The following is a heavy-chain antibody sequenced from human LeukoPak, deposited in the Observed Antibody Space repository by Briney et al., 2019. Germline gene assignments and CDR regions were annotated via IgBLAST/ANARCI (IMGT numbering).Heavy chain of an antibody. CDR3: ARVVRGYSYGSGWFDP. D-gene: IGHD5-18*01. J-gene: IGHJ5*02. CDR1: GGSISSYH. CDR2: FYYSGST. Sequence: SETLSLTCTVSGGSISSYHWSWIRQPPGKGLEWIGFFYYSGSTNYNPSLKSRVTISVDRSKNQFSLKLSSVTAADTAVYYCARVVRGYSYGSGWFDPWGQGTLVTVSS. V-gene: IGHV4-59*12.